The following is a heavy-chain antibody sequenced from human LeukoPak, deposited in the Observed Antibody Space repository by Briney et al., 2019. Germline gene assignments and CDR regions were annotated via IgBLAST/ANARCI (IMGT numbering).Heavy chain of an antibody. J-gene: IGHJ3*02. D-gene: IGHD1-14*01. Sequence: GGSLRLSCAASGFTFSSFGMHWVRQAPGKGLEWVAVIWYDGSERFYADSVKGRFTISRDNSKNTLYLQMSSLRAEDTAAYYCARGGNAFDIWGQGTMVTVSS. CDR1: GFTFSSFG. CDR3: ARGGNAFDI. V-gene: IGHV3-33*01. CDR2: IWYDGSER.